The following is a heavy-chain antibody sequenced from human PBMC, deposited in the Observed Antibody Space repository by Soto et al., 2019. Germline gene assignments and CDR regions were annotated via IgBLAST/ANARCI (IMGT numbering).Heavy chain of an antibody. Sequence: QVQLVQSGAEVTEPGASVKLSCKTSGYTFSTYGLTWVRQAPGQGLEWMGWTVATTGSTIYAQDFQGRVTVTTDRSTNTGYLELKSLTSDDTAFSYGARVVGYGSGSRHFDSWGQGTLVTVSS. V-gene: IGHV1-18*01. J-gene: IGHJ4*02. CDR1: GYTFSTYG. CDR3: ARVVGYGSGSRHFDS. D-gene: IGHD3-10*01. CDR2: TVATTGST.